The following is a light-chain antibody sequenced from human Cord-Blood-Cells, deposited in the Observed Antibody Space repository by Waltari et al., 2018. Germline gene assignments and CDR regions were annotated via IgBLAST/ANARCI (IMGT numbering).Light chain of an antibody. V-gene: IGLV2-23*01. CDR3: CSYAGSSTLV. J-gene: IGLJ3*02. CDR1: SSDVGCYNL. Sequence: QSALTQPASVSGSPGQSITISCTGTSSDVGCYNLVSWYQQHPGKAPKLMIDEGSKRPSGVSNRFSGSKSGNTASLTISGLQAEDEADYYCCSYAGSSTLVFGGGTKLTVL. CDR2: EGS.